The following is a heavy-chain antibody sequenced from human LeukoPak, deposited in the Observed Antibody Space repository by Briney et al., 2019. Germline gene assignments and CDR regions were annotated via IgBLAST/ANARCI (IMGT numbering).Heavy chain of an antibody. D-gene: IGHD5-24*01. V-gene: IGHV4-59*08. Sequence: SETLSLTCTVSGDSISGYYWSWIRQRPGKGLEWIGYMYNSVNTNYNPPLKSQVTISGDTSKNQFSLKLSSVTAADTAVYYCARVRDGNDIDYWGQGTLVTVSS. CDR2: MYNSVNT. J-gene: IGHJ4*02. CDR3: ARVRDGNDIDY. CDR1: GDSISGYY.